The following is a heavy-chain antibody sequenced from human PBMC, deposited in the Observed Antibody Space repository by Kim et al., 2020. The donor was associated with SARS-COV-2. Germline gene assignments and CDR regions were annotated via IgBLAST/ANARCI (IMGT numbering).Heavy chain of an antibody. J-gene: IGHJ5*02. Sequence: SETLSLTCTVSGGSISSSSYYWGWIRQPPGKGLEWIGCIYYSGSTYYNLSLKSPVTISVDTTKNQFSLKLSSVTAADTAVYYCARDQPLSGWFLEGAMLYNWFDPWGQGTLVTVSS. CDR3: ARDQPLSGWFLEGAMLYNWFDP. CDR2: IYYSGST. CDR1: GGSISSSSYY. D-gene: IGHD6-19*01. V-gene: IGHV4-39*07.